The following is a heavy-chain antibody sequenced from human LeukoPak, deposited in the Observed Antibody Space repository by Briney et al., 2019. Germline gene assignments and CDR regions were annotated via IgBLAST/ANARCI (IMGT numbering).Heavy chain of an antibody. CDR2: VIPIFGTA. CDR1: GGTFSSYA. Sequence: SVKVSCKASGGTFSSYAISWVRQAPGQGLEWMGGVIPIFGTAYYAQKFQRRVTITADESTSTAYMELSSLRSEDTAVYYCARVGYCSGGSCYYYYYGMDVWGQGTTVTVSS. J-gene: IGHJ6*02. CDR3: ARVGYCSGGSCYYYYYGMDV. V-gene: IGHV1-69*13. D-gene: IGHD2-15*01.